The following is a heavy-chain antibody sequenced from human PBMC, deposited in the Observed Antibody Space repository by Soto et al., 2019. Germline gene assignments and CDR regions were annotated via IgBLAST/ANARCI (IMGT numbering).Heavy chain of an antibody. CDR3: AREKFGPGY. Sequence: GGSLRLSCAASGFTFSSYAMHWVRQAPGKGLEWVAVISYDGSNKYYADSVKGRFTISRDNSKNTLYLQMNSLRAEDTAVYYCAREKFGPGYWGQGTLVTVSS. D-gene: IGHD3-10*01. J-gene: IGHJ4*02. CDR1: GFTFSSYA. V-gene: IGHV3-30-3*01. CDR2: ISYDGSNK.